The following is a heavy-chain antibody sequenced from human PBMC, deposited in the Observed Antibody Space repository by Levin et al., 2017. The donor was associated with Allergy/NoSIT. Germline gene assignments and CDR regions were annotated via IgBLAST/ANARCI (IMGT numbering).Heavy chain of an antibody. Sequence: GESLKISCKASGYTFTSYGISWVRQAPGQGLEWMGWISAYNGNTNYAQKLQGRVTMTTDTSTSTAYMELRSLRSDDTAVYYCAILARDFDYWGQGTLVTVSS. CDR3: AILARDFDY. V-gene: IGHV1-18*01. CDR2: ISAYNGNT. CDR1: GYTFTSYG. J-gene: IGHJ4*02.